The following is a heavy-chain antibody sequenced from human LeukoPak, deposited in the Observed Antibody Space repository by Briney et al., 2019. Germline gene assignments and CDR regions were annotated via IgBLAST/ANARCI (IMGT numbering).Heavy chain of an antibody. CDR1: GYSISSGYY. CDR2: IYHSGST. D-gene: IGHD3-3*01. CDR3: AGHYDFWSGYLIY. J-gene: IGHJ4*02. Sequence: PSETLSLTCTVSGYSISSGYYWGWILQPPGKGLEWIGSIYHSGSTYYNPSLKSRVTISVDTSKNQFSLKLSSVTAADTAVYYCAGHYDFWSGYLIYWGQGALVTVSS. V-gene: IGHV4-38-2*02.